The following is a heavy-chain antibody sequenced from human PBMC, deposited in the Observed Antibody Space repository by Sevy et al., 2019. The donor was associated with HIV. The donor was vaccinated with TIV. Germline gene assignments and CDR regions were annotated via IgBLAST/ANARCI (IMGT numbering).Heavy chain of an antibody. CDR1: GFTFSSHW. CDR3: ARGGAAIS. CDR2: IKQDGSDK. Sequence: GSLRLSSAASGFTFSSHWMTWVRQAPGKGLEWVANIKQDGSDKYYVDSVKGRFTISRDNGKNSLYLQMNSLRVEDTAVYYCARGGAAISWGLGTLVTVSS. V-gene: IGHV3-7*04. J-gene: IGHJ5*02. D-gene: IGHD3-3*01.